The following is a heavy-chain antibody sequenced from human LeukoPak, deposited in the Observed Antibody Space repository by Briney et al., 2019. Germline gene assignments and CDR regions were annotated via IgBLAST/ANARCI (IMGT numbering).Heavy chain of an antibody. V-gene: IGHV1-8*01. D-gene: IGHD3-10*01. Sequence: ASVKVSCKASGYTFTSYDINWVRQATGQGLEWMGWMNPNSGNTGYAQKFQGRVTMTRNTSISTAYMELSSLRSEDTAVYYCARGRRVRGVIIYSYYYYMDVWGKGTTVTISS. J-gene: IGHJ6*03. CDR3: ARGRRVRGVIIYSYYYYMDV. CDR2: MNPNSGNT. CDR1: GYTFTSYD.